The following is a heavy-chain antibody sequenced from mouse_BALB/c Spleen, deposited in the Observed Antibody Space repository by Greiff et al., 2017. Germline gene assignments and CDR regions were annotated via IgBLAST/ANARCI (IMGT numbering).Heavy chain of an antibody. CDR2: ISNGGGST. V-gene: IGHV5-12-2*01. CDR1: GFTFSSYT. CDR3: ARGRDGNYGGGAMDY. J-gene: IGHJ4*01. Sequence: EVMLVESGGGLVQPGGSLKLSCAASGFTFSSYTMSWVRQTPEKRLEWVAYISNGGGSTYYPDTVKGRFTISRDNAKNTLYLQMSSLKSEDTAMYYCARGRDGNYGGGAMDYWGQGTSVTVSS. D-gene: IGHD2-1*01.